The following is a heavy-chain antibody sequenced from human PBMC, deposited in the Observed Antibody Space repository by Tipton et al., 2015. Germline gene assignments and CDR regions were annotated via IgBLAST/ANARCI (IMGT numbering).Heavy chain of an antibody. V-gene: IGHV4-39*01. Sequence: TLSLTCSVSGGSMSRSSYYWGWIRQPPGKGLEWIGSIYYSGSTYYNPSLKSRVTISVDTSKNQFSLNLRSVTAADTALYYCGRRLLRTFGGVVARFDSWGQGNFVLVSS. CDR1: GGSMSRSSYY. D-gene: IGHD3-16*02. CDR2: IYYSGST. CDR3: GRRLLRTFGGVVARFDS. J-gene: IGHJ5*01.